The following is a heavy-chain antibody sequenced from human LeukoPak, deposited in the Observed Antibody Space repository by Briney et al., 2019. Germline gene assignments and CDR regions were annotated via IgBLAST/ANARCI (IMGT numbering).Heavy chain of an antibody. CDR3: VGYYYYYYMDV. CDR2: IYYSGST. V-gene: IGHV4-39*01. J-gene: IGHJ6*03. CDR1: GGSISSYY. Sequence: SEALSLTCTVSGGSISSYYWGWIRQPPGKGLEWIGSIYYSGSTYYNPSLKSRVTISVDTSKNQFSLKLSSVTAADTAVYYCVGYYYYYYMDVWGKGTTVTVSS.